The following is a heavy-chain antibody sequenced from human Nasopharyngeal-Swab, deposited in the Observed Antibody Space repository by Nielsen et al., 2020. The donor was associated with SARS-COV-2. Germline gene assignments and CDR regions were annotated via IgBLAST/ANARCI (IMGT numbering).Heavy chain of an antibody. D-gene: IGHD3-16*02. V-gene: IGHV4-31*03. Sequence: SETLSLTCTVSGGSISSGGYYWSWIRQHPGKGLEWIGYIYYSGSTNYNPSLKSRVTISVDTSKNQFSLKLSSVTAADTAVYYCARGGYDYVWGSYRGYFDYWGQGTLVTVSS. CDR2: IYYSGST. CDR3: ARGGYDYVWGSYRGYFDY. J-gene: IGHJ4*02. CDR1: GGSISSGGYY.